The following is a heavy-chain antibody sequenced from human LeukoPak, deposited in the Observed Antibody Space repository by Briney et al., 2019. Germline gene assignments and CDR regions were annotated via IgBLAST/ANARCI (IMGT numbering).Heavy chain of an antibody. CDR1: GYTFTAYY. D-gene: IGHD2-15*01. J-gene: IGHJ4*02. CDR3: ASEAFCAGGRCYLQRVAS. Sequence: ASVKVCCKASGYTFTAYYMHWVRQAPGQGLEWMGWIDTNTGDTKYAQKFQGRVTITRDTSTGTAYMELSSLISGDTAVYYCASEAFCAGGRCYLQRVASWGPGTLVTVSS. CDR2: IDTNTGDT. V-gene: IGHV1-2*02.